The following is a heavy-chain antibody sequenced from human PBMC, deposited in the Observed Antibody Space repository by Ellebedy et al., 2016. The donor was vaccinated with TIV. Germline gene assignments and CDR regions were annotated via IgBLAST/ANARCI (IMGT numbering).Heavy chain of an antibody. J-gene: IGHJ4*02. CDR3: ARGGKFGEDHFDY. D-gene: IGHD3-10*01. Sequence: AASVKVSCKASGCTFTSYDIYWVRQATGQGLEWMGWMNPNSDNTGYAQKFQGRVTITRNTSISTAYMELSSLRSEDTAVYYCARGGKFGEDHFDYWGQGTLVTVSS. V-gene: IGHV1-8*03. CDR1: GCTFTSYD. CDR2: MNPNSDNT.